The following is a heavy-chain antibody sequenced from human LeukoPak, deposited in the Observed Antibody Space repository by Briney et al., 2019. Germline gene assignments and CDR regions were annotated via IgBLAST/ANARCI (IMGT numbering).Heavy chain of an antibody. Sequence: SGGSLRLSCAASGFTFSSYSMNWVRQAPGKGLEWVSAISGSGGSTYYADSVKGRFTISRDNSKNTLYLQMNSLRAEDTAVYYCAKDPYSYYYDSSGSHLDYWGQGTLVTVSS. CDR3: AKDPYSYYYDSSGSHLDY. D-gene: IGHD3-22*01. V-gene: IGHV3-23*01. CDR2: ISGSGGST. CDR1: GFTFSSYS. J-gene: IGHJ4*02.